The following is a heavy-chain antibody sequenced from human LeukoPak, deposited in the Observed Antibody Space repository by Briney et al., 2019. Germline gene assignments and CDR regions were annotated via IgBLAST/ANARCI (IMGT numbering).Heavy chain of an antibody. CDR3: AKDHPAFYYDSSGYYPDY. CDR1: GFTFSSYG. D-gene: IGHD3-22*01. CDR2: ISYDGSNK. Sequence: PGGSLRLSCAASGFTFSSYGMHWVRQAPGKGLEWVAVISYDGSNKYYADSVKGRFTISRDNSKNTLYLQMNSLRAEDTAVYYCAKDHPAFYYDSSGYYPDYWGQGTLVTVSS. J-gene: IGHJ4*02. V-gene: IGHV3-30*18.